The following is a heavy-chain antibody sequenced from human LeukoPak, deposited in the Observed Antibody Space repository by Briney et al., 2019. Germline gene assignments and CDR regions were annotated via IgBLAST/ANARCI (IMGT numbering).Heavy chain of an antibody. Sequence: GGSLRLSCAASGFTFSSYAMSWVRQAPGKGLEWVPAISSSGGSTYYADSVKGRFTISRDNSKNTLYLQMNSLRAEDTAIYYCAKVRQQLVLGPFDYWGQGTLVTVSS. J-gene: IGHJ4*02. CDR1: GFTFSSYA. CDR2: ISSSGGST. V-gene: IGHV3-23*01. CDR3: AKVRQQLVLGPFDY. D-gene: IGHD6-13*01.